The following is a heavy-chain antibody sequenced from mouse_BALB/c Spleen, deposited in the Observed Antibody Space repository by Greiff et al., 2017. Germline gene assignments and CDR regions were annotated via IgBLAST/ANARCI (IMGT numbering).Heavy chain of an antibody. CDR2: ISNLAYSI. CDR1: GFTFSDYG. V-gene: IGHV5-15*02. CDR3: ARDYYGSHWYFDV. J-gene: IGHJ1*01. D-gene: IGHD1-2*01. Sequence: VQLVESGGGLVQPGGSRKLSCAASGFTFSDYGMAWVRQAPGKGPEWVAFISNLAYSIYYADTVTGRFTISRENAKNTLYLEMSSLRSEDTAMYYCARDYYGSHWYFDVWGAGTTVTVSS.